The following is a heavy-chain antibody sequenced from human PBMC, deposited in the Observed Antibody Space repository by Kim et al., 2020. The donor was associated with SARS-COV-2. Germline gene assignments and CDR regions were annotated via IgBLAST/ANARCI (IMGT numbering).Heavy chain of an antibody. CDR1: GGSFSGYY. CDR2: INHSGST. D-gene: IGHD3-10*01. J-gene: IGHJ4*02. V-gene: IGHV4-34*01. Sequence: SETLSLTCAVYGGSFSGYYWSWIRQPPGKGLEWIGEINHSGSTNYNPSLKSRVTISVDTSKNQFSLKLSSVTAADTAVYYCARRHYYGSGSYYYWGQGTLVTVSS. CDR3: ARRHYYGSGSYYY.